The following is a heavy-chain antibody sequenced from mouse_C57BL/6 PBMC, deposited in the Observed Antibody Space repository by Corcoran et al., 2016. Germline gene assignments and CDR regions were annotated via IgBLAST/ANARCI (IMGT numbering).Heavy chain of an antibody. Sequence: QIQLVQSGPELKKPGETVKISCKASGYTFTTYGMRWVKQAPGKGVKWMGWINTYSGVPTYADDFKGRFAFSLETSASTAYLQITNLKNEDTATYFCARLGDYEPVDYWGQGTTLTVSS. CDR2: INTYSGVP. D-gene: IGHD2-4*01. CDR3: ARLGDYEPVDY. J-gene: IGHJ2*01. V-gene: IGHV9-3*01. CDR1: GYTFTTYG.